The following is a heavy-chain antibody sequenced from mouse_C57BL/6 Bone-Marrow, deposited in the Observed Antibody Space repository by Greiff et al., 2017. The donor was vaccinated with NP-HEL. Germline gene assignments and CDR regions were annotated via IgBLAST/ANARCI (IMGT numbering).Heavy chain of an antibody. CDR1: GYTFTSYW. V-gene: IGHV1-52*01. CDR2: IDPSDSET. Sequence: QVQLQQPGAELVRPGSSVKLSCKASGYTFTSYWMHWVKQRPIQGLEWIGNIDPSDSETHYNQKFKDKATLTVDKSSSTAYMQLSSLTSEDSAVYYCSRESSTVEAHFDYWGQGTTLTVSS. CDR3: SRESSTVEAHFDY. D-gene: IGHD2-12*01. J-gene: IGHJ2*01.